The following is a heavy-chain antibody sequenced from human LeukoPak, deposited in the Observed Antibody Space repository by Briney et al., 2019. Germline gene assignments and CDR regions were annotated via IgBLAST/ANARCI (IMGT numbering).Heavy chain of an antibody. CDR2: IYSGGST. D-gene: IGHD5-18*01. V-gene: IGHV3-66*02. Sequence: PGGSLRLSCAASGFTISTNYMSWVRQAPGKGLEWVSVIYSGGSTYYADSVKGRFTISRDNSKNTLYLQMNSLRAEDTAVYYCARDYQNTAMAWGQGTLVTVSS. CDR1: GFTISTNY. CDR3: ARDYQNTAMA. J-gene: IGHJ5*02.